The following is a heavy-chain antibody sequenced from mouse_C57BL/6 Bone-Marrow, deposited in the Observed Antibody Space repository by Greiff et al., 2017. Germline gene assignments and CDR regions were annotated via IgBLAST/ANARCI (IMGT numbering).Heavy chain of an antibody. D-gene: IGHD1-1*01. Sequence: QVQLQQPGAELVMPGASVKLSCKASGYTFTSYWMHWVKQRPGQGLEWIGEIDPSDSYTNYNQKFKGKSTLTVDKSSSTAYMQLSSLTSEDSAVYYGARSGTTVVGDWYFDVWGTGTTVTVSS. CDR2: IDPSDSYT. J-gene: IGHJ1*03. CDR3: ARSGTTVVGDWYFDV. CDR1: GYTFTSYW. V-gene: IGHV1-69*01.